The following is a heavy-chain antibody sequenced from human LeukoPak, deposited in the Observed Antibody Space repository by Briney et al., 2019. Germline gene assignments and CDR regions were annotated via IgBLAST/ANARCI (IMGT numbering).Heavy chain of an antibody. V-gene: IGHV4-59*01. J-gene: IGHJ4*02. D-gene: IGHD3-22*01. Sequence: PSETLSLTCTVSGGSISSYYWSWIRQPPGKGLEWIGYIYYSGSTNYNPSLKSRVTISVDTSKNQFSLKLSSVTAADTAVYYCASTHMIATSGEFDYWGQGTLVTVSS. CDR2: IYYSGST. CDR3: ASTHMIATSGEFDY. CDR1: GGSISSYY.